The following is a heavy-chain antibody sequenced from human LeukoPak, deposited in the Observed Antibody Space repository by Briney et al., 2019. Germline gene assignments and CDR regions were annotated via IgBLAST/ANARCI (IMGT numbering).Heavy chain of an antibody. CDR1: GYTITSYY. CDR2: INPSAGST. J-gene: IGHJ4*02. CDR3: ARVGGYGGILDY. V-gene: IGHV1-46*01. Sequence: ASVKVSCKASGYTITSYYMHWVRQAPGQGLEWMAVINPSAGSTAYAQKFQGRVTVTRDTSTSTVYMELSSLTSEDTAVYYCARVGGYGGILDYWGQGTLVTVSS. D-gene: IGHD5-12*01.